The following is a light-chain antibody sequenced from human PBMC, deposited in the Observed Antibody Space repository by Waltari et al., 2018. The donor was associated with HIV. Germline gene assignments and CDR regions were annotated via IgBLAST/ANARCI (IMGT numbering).Light chain of an antibody. CDR1: SSDVGGYNY. J-gene: IGLJ2*01. CDR3: SSYTGSSTLVV. CDR2: EDS. Sequence: QSALTQPASVSGSPGQSIPLSCPGTSSDVGGYNYVSWYQQHPGKAHKLMFYEDSNRPAGVSKRIAGSESVDTAYLTSSGVQAGDEADYYGSSYTGSSTLVVVGGGTKLTVL. V-gene: IGLV2-14*01.